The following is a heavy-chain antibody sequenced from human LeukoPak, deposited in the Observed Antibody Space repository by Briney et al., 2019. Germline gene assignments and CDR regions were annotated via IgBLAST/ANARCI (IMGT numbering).Heavy chain of an antibody. D-gene: IGHD3-10*01. V-gene: IGHV4-59*08. CDR3: ARRAGSLVYYFDS. J-gene: IGHJ4*02. CDR2: MFYSGRT. CDR1: GGSIKSHY. Sequence: SEALSLTCTISGGSIKSHYWSWIRQAPGKGLEWIAYMFYSGRTEYNPSLKSRVTISVDTSRNQVSLKVNSVTAADTAVYYCARRAGSLVYYFDSWGQGTLVTVSS.